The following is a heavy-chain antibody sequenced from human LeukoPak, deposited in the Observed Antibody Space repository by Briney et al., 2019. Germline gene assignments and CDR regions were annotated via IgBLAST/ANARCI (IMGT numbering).Heavy chain of an antibody. J-gene: IGHJ5*02. Sequence: PSETLSLTCTVSGGSISSYYWSWLRQTAGKGLEWIGRIYTSGSTNYNPSLKSRVTMSVATSKNQFSLKLSSVTAADTAVYYCARGETADGYYDSSGYYHWFDPWGQGTLGTVSS. V-gene: IGHV4-4*07. D-gene: IGHD3-22*01. CDR3: ARGETADGYYDSSGYYHWFDP. CDR2: IYTSGST. CDR1: GGSISSYY.